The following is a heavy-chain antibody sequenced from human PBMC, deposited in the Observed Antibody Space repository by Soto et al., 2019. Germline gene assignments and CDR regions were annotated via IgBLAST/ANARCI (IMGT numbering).Heavy chain of an antibody. CDR2: ISYDGSDK. J-gene: IGHJ4*02. Sequence: PGGSLRLSCAASGFTFSDYGIHWVRQAPGRGLEWVAVISYDGSDKYYADSVKGRFTISGDNSKNTLYLQMNSLRVEDTAVYYCAKVGGTGSYPSYYLDHWGQGTQVTVSS. CDR1: GFTFSDYG. V-gene: IGHV3-30*18. D-gene: IGHD1-26*01. CDR3: AKVGGTGSYPSYYLDH.